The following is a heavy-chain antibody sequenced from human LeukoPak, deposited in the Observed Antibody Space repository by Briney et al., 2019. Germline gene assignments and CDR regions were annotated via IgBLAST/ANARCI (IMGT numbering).Heavy chain of an antibody. J-gene: IGHJ4*02. CDR1: GFTFSDHY. D-gene: IGHD4-23*01. Sequence: GGSLRLSCAASGFTFSDHYMTWIRQTPGKGLEWVSYISSSGTTIYYADSVKGRFTISRDDAKNSLYLQMNSPRAEDTAVYYCARGVTTVENWGQGTLVTVSS. V-gene: IGHV3-11*04. CDR2: ISSSGTTI. CDR3: ARGVTTVEN.